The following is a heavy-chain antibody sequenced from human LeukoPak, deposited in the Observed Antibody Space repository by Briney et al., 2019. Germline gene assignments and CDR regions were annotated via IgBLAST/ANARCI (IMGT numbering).Heavy chain of an antibody. D-gene: IGHD3-3*01. J-gene: IGHJ4*02. CDR2: IIPIFGTA. CDR1: GGTFSSYA. Sequence: SVKVSCKASGGTFSSYAISWVRQAPGQGLEWMGGIIPIFGTANYAQKFQGRVTITADESTSTAYMELSSLRSDDTAVYYCASRSGFWSGYLDYWGQGTLVTVSS. CDR3: ASRSGFWSGYLDY. V-gene: IGHV1-69*13.